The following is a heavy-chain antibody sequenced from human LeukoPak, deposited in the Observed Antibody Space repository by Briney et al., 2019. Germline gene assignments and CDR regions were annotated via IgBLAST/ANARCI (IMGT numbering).Heavy chain of an antibody. J-gene: IGHJ3*02. CDR3: ARDSRYYYDSRNYDNVAFDM. CDR2: ISSDGRTT. Sequence: GGSLRLSCAASGFTFSSYWMHWVRQGPGKGLVWVSRISSDGRTTSYADSVKGRFTISRDNAKNTLYLQMNSLRVEDTAVYYCARDSRYYYDSRNYDNVAFDMWGQGTMVIVSS. D-gene: IGHD3-10*01. V-gene: IGHV3-74*01. CDR1: GFTFSSYW.